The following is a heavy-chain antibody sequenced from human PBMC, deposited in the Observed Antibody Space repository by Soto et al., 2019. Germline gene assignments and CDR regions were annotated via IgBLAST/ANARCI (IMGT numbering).Heavy chain of an antibody. V-gene: IGHV3-23*01. Sequence: EVQLLESGGTLVQPGGSLRLSCVASGFTFSTHTMNWVRQAPGKGLEWVSRLTADSDDTSYADSIKGRFTISRDNSKNPLYLQMNSLRAEGTAIYYCAKGLDRASLKFWGQGARVTVSS. CDR2: LTADSDDT. J-gene: IGHJ4*02. CDR1: GFTFSTHT. D-gene: IGHD1-1*01. CDR3: AKGLDRASLKF.